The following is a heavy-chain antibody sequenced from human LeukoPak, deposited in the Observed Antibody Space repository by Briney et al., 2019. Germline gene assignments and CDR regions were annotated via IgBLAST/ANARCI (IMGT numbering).Heavy chain of an antibody. CDR1: GYTFTSYD. CDR3: ARGTSSSSILDI. CDR2: MNPNSGNT. J-gene: IGHJ3*02. D-gene: IGHD6-6*01. V-gene: IGHV1-8*03. Sequence: GASVKVSCKSSGYTFTSYDINWVRQATGQGGEWMGWMNPNSGNTGYAQKFQGRVTITRNTSISTAYMELSSLRSEDTAVYYCARGTSSSSILDIWGQGTMVTVSS.